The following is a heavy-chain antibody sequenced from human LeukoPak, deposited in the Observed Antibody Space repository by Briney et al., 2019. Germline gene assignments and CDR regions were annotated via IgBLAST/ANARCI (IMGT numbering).Heavy chain of an antibody. CDR3: ARGQGGNYYLNYFDY. CDR2: FYYSGST. J-gene: IGHJ4*02. Sequence: PSETLSLTCSVSGGSIGSYSWTWIRQPPGKGLEWIGHFYYSGSTTYSPSLKSRVTISVDTSRNQFSLKLTSVSAADTAVYFCARGQGGNYYLNYFDYWGQGALVTVSS. D-gene: IGHD1-26*01. CDR1: GGSIGSYS. V-gene: IGHV4-59*01.